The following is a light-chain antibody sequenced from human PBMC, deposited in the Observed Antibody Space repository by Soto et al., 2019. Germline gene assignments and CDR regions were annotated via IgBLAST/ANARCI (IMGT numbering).Light chain of an antibody. J-gene: IGKJ1*01. CDR1: QYISTY. CDR2: VAS. CDR3: QESYSTS. V-gene: IGKV1-39*01. Sequence: DIQMTHSPSSLSSSVGDSLTITCRASQYISTYLNWYQQKPGKAPKLLIYVASNLQSGVPSRFSGSGSGTDFTLTISSLQPEDIATYYCQESYSTSFGQGTKVDIK.